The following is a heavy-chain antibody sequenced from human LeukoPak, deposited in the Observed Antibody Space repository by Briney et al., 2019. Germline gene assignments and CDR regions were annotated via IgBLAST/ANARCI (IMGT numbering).Heavy chain of an antibody. CDR2: LSGSGATT. CDR3: AKVIKASGTYYHFDY. CDR1: GFTLSSYA. D-gene: IGHD3-10*01. J-gene: IGHJ4*02. V-gene: IGHV3-23*01. Sequence: PGGSLRLSCAASGFTLSSYAMSWVRQAPGKGLEWVSALSGSGATTYYADSVEGRFTISRDNSKNTLYLQVNSLRAEDTAVYYCAKVIKASGTYYHFDYWGQGTLVTVSS.